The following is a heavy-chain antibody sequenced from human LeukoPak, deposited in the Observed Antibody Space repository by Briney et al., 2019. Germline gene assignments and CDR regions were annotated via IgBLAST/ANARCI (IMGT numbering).Heavy chain of an antibody. D-gene: IGHD3-22*01. Sequence: PPETLSLTCAVYGGSFSGYYWSWIRQPPGKGLEWIGEINHSGSTNYNPSLKSRVTISVDTSKNQFSLKLSSVTAADTAVYYCACSGYYYGEDYWGQGTLVTVSS. CDR1: GGSFSGYY. CDR2: INHSGST. V-gene: IGHV4-34*01. J-gene: IGHJ4*02. CDR3: ACSGYYYGEDY.